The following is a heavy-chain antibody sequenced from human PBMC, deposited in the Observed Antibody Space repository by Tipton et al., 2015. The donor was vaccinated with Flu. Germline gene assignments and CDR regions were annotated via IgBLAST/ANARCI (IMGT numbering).Heavy chain of an antibody. Sequence: TLSLTCTVSGGSISSYYWGWIRQPAGKGLEWIGRIYTSGSTNYNPSLKSRVTISVDTSKNQFYLKLSSVTAADTAVYYCARSAYSGYDRWFDPWGQGTLVTVSS. CDR2: IYTSGST. CDR1: GGSISSYY. CDR3: ARSAYSGYDRWFDP. D-gene: IGHD5-12*01. J-gene: IGHJ5*02. V-gene: IGHV4-4*07.